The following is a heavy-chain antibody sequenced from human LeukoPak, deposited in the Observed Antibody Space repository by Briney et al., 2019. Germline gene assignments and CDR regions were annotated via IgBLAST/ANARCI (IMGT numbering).Heavy chain of an antibody. CDR2: SYPGDSDT. CDR1: GYSFTSYW. Sequence: GESLKISCKGSGYSFTSYWIGWVRQMPGKCQERMGISYPGDSDTRYSPSFQGQVTISADKSISTAYLQWSSLKASDTAMYYCARHDYCSSTGCYPSPYYYYYMDVWGKGTTVTVSS. J-gene: IGHJ6*03. V-gene: IGHV5-51*01. D-gene: IGHD2-2*01. CDR3: ARHDYCSSTGCYPSPYYYYYMDV.